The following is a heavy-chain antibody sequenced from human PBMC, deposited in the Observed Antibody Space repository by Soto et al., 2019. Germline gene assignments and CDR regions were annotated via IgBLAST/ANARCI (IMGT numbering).Heavy chain of an antibody. V-gene: IGHV4-31*03. CDR1: GTTISSGGFY. D-gene: IGHD4-17*01. CDR2: IYYTGST. J-gene: IGHJ6*02. Sequence: SETQSLTCTVSGTTISSGGFYWSWIRQRPGKGLEWIGHIYYTGSTYYNPSLNSRVTISVDMSRNQFSLKLRSVTAADTAKYFCARDDSFYGEPGYGMNVWGQGTTVTVS. CDR3: ARDDSFYGEPGYGMNV.